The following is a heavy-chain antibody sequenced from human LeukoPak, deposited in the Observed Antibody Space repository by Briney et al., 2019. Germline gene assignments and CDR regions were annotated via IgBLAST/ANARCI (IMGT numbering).Heavy chain of an antibody. V-gene: IGHV1-69*01. CDR1: GGTFSNYA. J-gene: IGHJ4*02. D-gene: IGHD2-2*02. CDR3: ARWAGYCRITNCYSAFDY. Sequence: TVKLSYKASGGTFSNYATSWVRQAPGQGREWMGGITPILATPSYAEKFQGRVTITADESTSTDYMELSGLRSEDTAVYYCARWAGYCRITNCYSAFDYWGQGTLVTVSS. CDR2: ITPILATP.